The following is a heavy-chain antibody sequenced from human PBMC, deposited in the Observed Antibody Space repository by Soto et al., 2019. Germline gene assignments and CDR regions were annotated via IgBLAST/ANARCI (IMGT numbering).Heavy chain of an antibody. V-gene: IGHV4-31*03. J-gene: IGHJ4*02. CDR3: ASGYGSIDH. D-gene: IGHD2-2*03. CDR2: MYHSGSS. Sequence: QVQLXEXGPGLVKPSQTLSLTCTVSGGSISSGGYYWSWIRQHPGKGLEWIGYMYHSGSSYYNPSLKSRVTISVDTSKNEFSLKVSSVTAADTALYYCASGYGSIDHWGQGTLVTVSS. CDR1: GGSISSGGYY.